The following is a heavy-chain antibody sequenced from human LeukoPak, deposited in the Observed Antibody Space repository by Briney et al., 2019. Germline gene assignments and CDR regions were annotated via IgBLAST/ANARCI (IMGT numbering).Heavy chain of an antibody. CDR3: AKDPGYCSSSSCYKIWFDP. CDR2: ISGSGGST. CDR1: GFTFSSYA. D-gene: IGHD2-2*02. Sequence: PGGSLRLSCAASGFTFSSYAMSWVRQAPGKGLEWVSAISGSGGSTYYADSVKGRFTISRDNSMNTLYLQMDSLRAEDTAVYYCAKDPGYCSSSSCYKIWFDPWGQGTLVTVSS. V-gene: IGHV3-23*01. J-gene: IGHJ5*02.